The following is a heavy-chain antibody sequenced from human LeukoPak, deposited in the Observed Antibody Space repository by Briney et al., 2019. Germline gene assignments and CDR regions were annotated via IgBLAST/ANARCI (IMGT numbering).Heavy chain of an antibody. V-gene: IGHV4-31*03. CDR2: IYYSGST. D-gene: IGHD2-21*01. CDR1: GGSISSGGYY. CDR3: AATSRVVVSFDY. Sequence: SETLSLTCTVSGGSISSGGYYWSWIRQHPGKGLEWIGYIYYSGSTYYNPSLKSRVTISVDTSKNQFSLKLSSVTAADTAVYYCAATSRVVVSFDYWGQGTLVTVSS. J-gene: IGHJ4*02.